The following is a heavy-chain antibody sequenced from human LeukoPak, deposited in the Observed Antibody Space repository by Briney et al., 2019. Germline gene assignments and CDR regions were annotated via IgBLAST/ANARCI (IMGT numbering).Heavy chain of an antibody. D-gene: IGHD5-24*01. Sequence: ASVKVSCKASGYTFTGYYMHWVRQAPGQGLEWMGWINPNSGGTSYAQKFQGRVTMTRDTSISTAYMELSRLRSDDTAVYYCARDRRRWLQFPVDAFDIWGQGTMVTVSS. CDR1: GYTFTGYY. V-gene: IGHV1-2*02. CDR2: INPNSGGT. J-gene: IGHJ3*02. CDR3: ARDRRRWLQFPVDAFDI.